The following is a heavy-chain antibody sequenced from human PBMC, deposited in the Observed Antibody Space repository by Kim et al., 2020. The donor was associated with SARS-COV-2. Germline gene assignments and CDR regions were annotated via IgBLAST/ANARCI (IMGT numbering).Heavy chain of an antibody. CDR1: GFTVSSNY. J-gene: IGHJ6*02. V-gene: IGHV3-53*01. CDR3: ALRNSDLDGMDV. CDR2: IYSGGST. D-gene: IGHD3-3*01. Sequence: GGSLRLSCAASGFTVSSNYMSWVRQAPGKGLEWVSVIYSGGSTYYADSVKGRFTISRDNSKNTLYLQMNNLRAEDTAVYYCALRNSDLDGMDVWGQGTTVTVSS.